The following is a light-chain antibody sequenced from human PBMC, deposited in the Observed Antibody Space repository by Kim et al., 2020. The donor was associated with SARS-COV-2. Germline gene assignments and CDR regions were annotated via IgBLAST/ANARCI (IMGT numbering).Light chain of an antibody. V-gene: IGLV2-14*03. Sequence: GQSIIISCTASSVDIGGYDLASWYQQLPGNAPKLMIYGGTTRPPGVSSRLPGSKPGTAASLITSWLQAKDEDDYSSSSYPSRTTRVFGGGTKLTVL. CDR3: SSYPSRTTRV. CDR2: GGT. J-gene: IGLJ3*02. CDR1: SVDIGGYDL.